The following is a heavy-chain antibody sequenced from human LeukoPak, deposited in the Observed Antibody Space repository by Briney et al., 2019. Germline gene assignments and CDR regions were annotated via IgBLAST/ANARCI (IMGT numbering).Heavy chain of an antibody. CDR2: ISYDGSNK. J-gene: IGHJ4*02. V-gene: IGHV3-30*18. Sequence: GGSLRLSCAASGFTFSSYGMHWVRQAPGKGLGWVAVISYDGSNKYYADSVKGRFTISRDNSKNALYLQMNSLRAEDTAVYYCAKDKDYYDSSGYYFPLDYWGQGTLVTVSS. CDR1: GFTFSSYG. D-gene: IGHD3-22*01. CDR3: AKDKDYYDSSGYYFPLDY.